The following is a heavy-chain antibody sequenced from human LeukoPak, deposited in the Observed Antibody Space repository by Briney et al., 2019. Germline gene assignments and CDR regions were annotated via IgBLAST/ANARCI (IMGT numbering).Heavy chain of an antibody. CDR1: GFNFRNAW. CDR3: ARVYGSGSLDY. CDR2: ISSSGSTI. J-gene: IGHJ4*02. V-gene: IGHV3-11*01. Sequence: GGSLRLSCTASGFNFRNAWMSWIRQAPGKGLEWVSYISSSGSTIYYADSVKGRFTISRDNAKNSLYLQMNSLRAEDTTVYYCARVYGSGSLDYWGQGTLVTVSS. D-gene: IGHD3-10*01.